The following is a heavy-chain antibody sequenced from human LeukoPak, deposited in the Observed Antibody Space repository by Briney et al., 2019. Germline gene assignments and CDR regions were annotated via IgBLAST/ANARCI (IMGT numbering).Heavy chain of an antibody. D-gene: IGHD3-22*01. J-gene: IGHJ3*02. Sequence: ASVKVSCKVSGYTLTELSMHWVRQAPGKGLEWMGGFDPEDGETIYAQKFQGRVTMTEDTSTDTAYMELSSLRSEDTAVYYYATVTYYYDSSGFAFDIWGQGTMVTVSS. CDR3: ATVTYYYDSSGFAFDI. CDR2: FDPEDGET. CDR1: GYTLTELS. V-gene: IGHV1-24*01.